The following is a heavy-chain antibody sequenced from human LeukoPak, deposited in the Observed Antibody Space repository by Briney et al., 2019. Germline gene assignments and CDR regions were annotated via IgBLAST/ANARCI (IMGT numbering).Heavy chain of an antibody. CDR1: GFTFSRYT. CDR2: ISYDGSTK. CDR3: ASRDPCSGGTCYGLHY. V-gene: IGHV3-30-3*01. D-gene: IGHD2-15*01. J-gene: IGHJ4*02. Sequence: GGSLRLSCAASGFTFSRYTMPWVRQAPGKGLEWVADISYDGSTKNYADSVKGRLTVSRDNSKNTLYLQMNSLRGEDTAIYYCASRDPCSGGTCYGLHYWGQGTLVTVSS.